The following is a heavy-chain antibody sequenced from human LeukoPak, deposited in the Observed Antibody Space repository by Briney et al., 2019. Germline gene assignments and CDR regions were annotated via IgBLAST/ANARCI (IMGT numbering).Heavy chain of an antibody. J-gene: IGHJ4*02. CDR1: GFTFSSHW. V-gene: IGHV3-7*01. Sequence: GGSLRLSCATSGFTFSSHWMTWVRQAPGKGLEWVANIQHDGSDKSYLHSVTGRFTISRDNAKNSLYLQKNSRRAEDTAVYYCARVPTSRCDSPPSWPLWDYWGQGTQVTVSS. CDR3: ARVPTSRCDSPPSWPLWDY. D-gene: IGHD2-21*01. CDR2: IQHDGSDK.